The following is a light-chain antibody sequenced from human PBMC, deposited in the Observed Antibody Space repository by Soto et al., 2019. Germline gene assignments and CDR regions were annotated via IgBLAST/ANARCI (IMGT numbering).Light chain of an antibody. CDR3: SSYTISSTLV. CDR1: SSDVGVYNY. Sequence: QSALTQPASVSGSPGQSITISCTGTSSDVGVYNYVSWYQQHPGKAPKLMIYDVSNRPSGVSNRFSGSKSGNTASLTISGLQGEDEADYHCSSYTISSTLVFGGGTKLTVL. J-gene: IGLJ2*01. CDR2: DVS. V-gene: IGLV2-14*01.